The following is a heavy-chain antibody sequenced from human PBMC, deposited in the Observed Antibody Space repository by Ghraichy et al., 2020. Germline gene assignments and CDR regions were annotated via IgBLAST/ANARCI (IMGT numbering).Heavy chain of an antibody. CDR3: ARGGLQNLERPPRHLEY. D-gene: IGHD3-3*01. J-gene: IGHJ4*02. CDR1: RGSFNGYY. CDR2: IDQSGNI. Sequence: SETLSLTCTVYRGSFNGYYWTWIRQPPGKGPEWIGEIDQSGNIKYRSSLRSRVSISADSSRNQFSLKMTSVTAADTAVYYCARGGLQNLERPPRHLEYWGQGSMVIVSS. V-gene: IGHV4-34*01.